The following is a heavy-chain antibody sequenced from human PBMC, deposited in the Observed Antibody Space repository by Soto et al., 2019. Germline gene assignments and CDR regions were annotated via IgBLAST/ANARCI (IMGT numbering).Heavy chain of an antibody. CDR3: ATKGRDNYYDSSGYEDAFDI. CDR1: GFXFSSYG. Sequence: GGSLRLSCAASGFXFSSYGXXWVXQAXGKGLEWVAVISYDGSNKYYADSVKGRFTISRDNSKNTLYLQMNSLRAEDTAVYYCATKGRDNYYDSSGYEDAFDIWGQGTMVTVSS. J-gene: IGHJ3*02. V-gene: IGHV3-30*03. D-gene: IGHD3-22*01. CDR2: ISYDGSNK.